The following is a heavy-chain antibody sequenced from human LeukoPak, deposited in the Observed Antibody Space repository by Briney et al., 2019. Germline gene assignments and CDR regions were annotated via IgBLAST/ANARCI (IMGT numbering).Heavy chain of an antibody. D-gene: IGHD6-19*01. J-gene: IGHJ4*02. Sequence: SETLSLTCTVSGGSISSGSYYWSWIRQPPGKGLEWIGYIYYSGSTNYNPSLKSRVTISVDTSKNQFSLKLSSVTAADTAVYYCARAVADISGLSHWGQGTLVTVSS. CDR2: IYYSGST. CDR3: ARAVADISGLSH. CDR1: GGSISSGSYY. V-gene: IGHV4-61*01.